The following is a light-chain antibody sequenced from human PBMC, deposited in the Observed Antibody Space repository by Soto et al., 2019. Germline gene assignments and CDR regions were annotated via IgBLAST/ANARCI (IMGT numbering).Light chain of an antibody. CDR2: GAS. CDR3: QHHNDWPYT. Sequence: ELVMTQSPGTLSVSPGERATLSCRASQSVSNALAWYQQKPGQAPRLLIYGASTRATGIPARFSGTGSGTEFTLIISSLQSEDFAVYFCQHHNDWPYTFGQGTKVDIK. J-gene: IGKJ2*01. V-gene: IGKV3-15*01. CDR1: QSVSNA.